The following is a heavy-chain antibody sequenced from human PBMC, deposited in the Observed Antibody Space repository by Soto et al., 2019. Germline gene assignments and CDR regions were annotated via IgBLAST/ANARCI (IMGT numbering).Heavy chain of an antibody. CDR1: GFTFSDVW. CDR2: IKSKTAGGTT. J-gene: IGHJ4*02. D-gene: IGHD3-10*01. CDR3: TTLWIYYGSGTYYKRSPDY. Sequence: GGSLRLSCAASGFTFSDVWMNWVRQAPGKGLEWVGRIKSKTAGGTTDYAAPVKGRFTISRDDSKDTLYLQMNSLETEDTAVYYCTTLWIYYGSGTYYKRSPDYWGQGTLVTVSS. V-gene: IGHV3-15*01.